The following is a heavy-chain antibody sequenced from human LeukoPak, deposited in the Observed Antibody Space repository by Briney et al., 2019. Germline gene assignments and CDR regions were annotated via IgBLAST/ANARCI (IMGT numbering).Heavy chain of an antibody. D-gene: IGHD6-19*01. CDR2: ISGSGGST. CDR3: AKDYFSSGWLIDY. J-gene: IGHJ4*02. V-gene: IGHV3-23*01. CDR1: GFTFSSYA. Sequence: VQPGGSLRLSCAASGFTFSSYAMSWVRQAPGKGLEWVSAISGSGGSTYYADSVKGRFTISRDNSKNTLYLQMNSLRVEDTAVYYCAKDYFSSGWLIDYWGQGTLVTVSS.